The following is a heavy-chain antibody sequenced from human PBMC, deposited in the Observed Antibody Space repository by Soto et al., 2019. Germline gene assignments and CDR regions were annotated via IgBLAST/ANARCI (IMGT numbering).Heavy chain of an antibody. CDR3: ARGNRVRGVSPFDP. CDR2: IYYSGST. J-gene: IGHJ5*02. V-gene: IGHV4-39*01. CDR1: GGSISSSIFY. D-gene: IGHD3-10*01. Sequence: SETLSLTCTVSGGSISSSIFYWGWIRQPPGKGLEWIGSIYYSGSTYYNPSLKSRVTISVDTSKNQFSLKLSSVTAADTAVYYCARGNRVRGVSPFDPWGQGTLVTVSS.